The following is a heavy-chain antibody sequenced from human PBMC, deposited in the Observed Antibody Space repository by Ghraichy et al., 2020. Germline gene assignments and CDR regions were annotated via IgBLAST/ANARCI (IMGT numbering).Heavy chain of an antibody. CDR3: ARTSLGYYKWDY. CDR1: GYTFTSYD. Sequence: ASVKVSCKASGYTFTSYDINWVRQATGQGLEWMGWMNPNSGNTGYAQKFQGRVTMTRNTSISTAYMELSSLRSEDTAVYYCARTSLGYYKWDYWGQGTLVTVSS. J-gene: IGHJ4*02. V-gene: IGHV1-8*01. D-gene: IGHD3-9*01. CDR2: MNPNSGNT.